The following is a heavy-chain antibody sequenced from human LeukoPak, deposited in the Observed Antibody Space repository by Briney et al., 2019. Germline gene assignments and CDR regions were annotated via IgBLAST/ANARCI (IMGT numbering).Heavy chain of an antibody. Sequence: PGGSLRLSCAPSGFTFSSYGMHWVRQAPGKGLEWVAVISYDGSSQFYAASVRGRFTISRDNSRNTLYLQMNSLRGEDTAVYYCVKDRWVRRISLAGQDYWGQGTLVTVSS. CDR3: VKDRWVRRISLAGQDY. D-gene: IGHD6-19*01. V-gene: IGHV3-30*18. CDR1: GFTFSSYG. J-gene: IGHJ4*02. CDR2: ISYDGSSQ.